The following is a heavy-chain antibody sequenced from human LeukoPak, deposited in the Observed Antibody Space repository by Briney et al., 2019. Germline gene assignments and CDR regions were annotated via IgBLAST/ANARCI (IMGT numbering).Heavy chain of an antibody. CDR3: ARSPAYCGGDCHFDY. Sequence: GGSLRLSCAASGFTVSSNYMSWVRQAPGKGLEWVSVIYSGGSTYCADSVKGRFTISRDNSKNTLYLQMNSLRAEDTAVYYCARSPAYCGGDCHFDYWGQGTLVAVSS. CDR2: IYSGGST. V-gene: IGHV3-53*01. D-gene: IGHD2-21*02. J-gene: IGHJ4*02. CDR1: GFTVSSNY.